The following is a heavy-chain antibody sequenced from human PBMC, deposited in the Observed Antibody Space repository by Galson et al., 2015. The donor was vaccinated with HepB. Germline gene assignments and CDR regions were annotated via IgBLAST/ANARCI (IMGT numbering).Heavy chain of an antibody. CDR2: INVGNGDT. D-gene: IGHD6-13*01. V-gene: IGHV1-3*01. CDR3: TRSGRFCVSAADHGLF. J-gene: IGHJ4*02. Sequence: SCKASGYTFTMYAMHWVRQAPGQRPEWMGWINVGNGDTKYSRKFQGRVTITRYTSANTVYVELANLKFEDTAVYYCTRSGRFCVSAADHGLFWGQGTLVTFSS. CDR1: GYTFTMYA.